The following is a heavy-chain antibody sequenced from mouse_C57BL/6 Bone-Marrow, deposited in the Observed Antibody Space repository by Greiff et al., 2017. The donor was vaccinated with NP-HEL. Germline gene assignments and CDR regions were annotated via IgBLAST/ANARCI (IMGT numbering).Heavy chain of an antibody. V-gene: IGHV1-19*01. D-gene: IGHD2-2*01. CDR2: INPYNGGT. Sequence: VQLQQSGPVLVKPGASVKMSCKASGYTFTDYYMNWVKQSHGKSLEWIGVINPYNGGTSYNQKFKGKATLTVDKSSSTAYMELNSLTSEDSAVYYCARSYGYLFAYWGQGTLVTVSA. CDR3: ARSYGYLFAY. CDR1: GYTFTDYY. J-gene: IGHJ3*01.